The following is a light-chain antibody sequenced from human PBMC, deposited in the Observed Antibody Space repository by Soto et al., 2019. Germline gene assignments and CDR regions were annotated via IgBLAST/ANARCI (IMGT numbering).Light chain of an antibody. Sequence: DIVMTQSPGTLSVSPGERATLSCRASQSISRSLAWYQQKPGQAPRLLISDASTRATGIPARFSGSGSGTEFTLTISSLQSEDFALYYCHQYNSWPPGTFGQGTKVDIK. CDR2: DAS. CDR1: QSISRS. CDR3: HQYNSWPPGT. V-gene: IGKV3-15*01. J-gene: IGKJ2*01.